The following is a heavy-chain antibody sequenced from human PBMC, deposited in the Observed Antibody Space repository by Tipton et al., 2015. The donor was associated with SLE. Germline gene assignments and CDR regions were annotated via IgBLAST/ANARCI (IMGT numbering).Heavy chain of an antibody. CDR1: GGSFSGYY. J-gene: IGHJ4*02. CDR3: ARGRGVVGATHFDY. D-gene: IGHD1-26*01. V-gene: IGHV4-34*01. CDR2: INHSGST. Sequence: LRLSRAVYGGSFSGYYWSWIRQPPGKGLEWIGEINHSGSTNYNPSLKSRVTISVDTSKNQFSLKLSSVTAADTAVYYCARGRGVVGATHFDYWGQGTLVTVSS.